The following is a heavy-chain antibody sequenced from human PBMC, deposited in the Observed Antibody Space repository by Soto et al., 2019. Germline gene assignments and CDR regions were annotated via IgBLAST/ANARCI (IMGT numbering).Heavy chain of an antibody. Sequence: SEPLSLTCPVSGGSISSGGYYWSWIRQHPGKGLEWIGYIYYSGSTYYNPSLKSRVTISVDTSKNQFSLKLSSVTAADTAVYYCARELWSSAGMDVWGQGTTVTV. J-gene: IGHJ6*02. CDR1: GGSISSGGYY. V-gene: IGHV4-31*03. D-gene: IGHD3-10*01. CDR2: IYYSGST. CDR3: ARELWSSAGMDV.